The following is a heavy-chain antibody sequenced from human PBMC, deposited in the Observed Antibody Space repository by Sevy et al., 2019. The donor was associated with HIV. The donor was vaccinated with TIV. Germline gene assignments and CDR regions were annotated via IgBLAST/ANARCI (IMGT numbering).Heavy chain of an antibody. CDR3: ATTKEYYDSSGYPFDS. Sequence: ASVKVSCKVPGYTLTEFSMHWVRQAPGKGLEWMGTFDPEDGERIYSQKFQVRFTMTEDTSTHTAYMELNSLGSEDTAVYYCATTKEYYDSSGYPFDSWGQGTLLTVSS. CDR1: GYTLTEFS. J-gene: IGHJ4*02. V-gene: IGHV1-24*01. D-gene: IGHD3-22*01. CDR2: FDPEDGER.